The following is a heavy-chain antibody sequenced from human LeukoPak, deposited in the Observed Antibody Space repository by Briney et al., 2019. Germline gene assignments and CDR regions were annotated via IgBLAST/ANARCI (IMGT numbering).Heavy chain of an antibody. D-gene: IGHD3-22*01. V-gene: IGHV4-31*03. CDR1: GGSISSGASD. Sequence: SQSLSLTCTVSGGSISSGASDWGWIRQHPKRGLEWVGYINHSGSTYYNPSLGSRVTMSVDTSKNQFSLTLSSVTAADSAVYYCAKAARQGFTMIVGPCFYFDLWGRGTLVTVSS. CDR3: AKAARQGFTMIVGPCFYFDL. CDR2: INHSGST. J-gene: IGHJ2*01.